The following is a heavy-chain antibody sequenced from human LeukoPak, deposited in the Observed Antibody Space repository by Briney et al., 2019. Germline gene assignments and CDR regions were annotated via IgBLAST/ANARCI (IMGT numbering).Heavy chain of an antibody. CDR3: ARSPYYYDSSGYYYVV. D-gene: IGHD3-22*01. CDR2: IIPIFGTA. CDR1: GGTFSSYA. Sequence: SVKVSCKASGGTFSSYAISWVRQAPGQGLEWMGGIIPIFGTANYAQKFQGRVTITADESTSTAYMELSSLRSEDTAVYYCARSPYYYDSSGYYYVVWGQETLVTVSS. V-gene: IGHV1-69*13. J-gene: IGHJ4*02.